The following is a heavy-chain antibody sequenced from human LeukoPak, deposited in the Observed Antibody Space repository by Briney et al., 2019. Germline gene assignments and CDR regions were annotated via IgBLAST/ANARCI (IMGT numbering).Heavy chain of an antibody. D-gene: IGHD4-17*01. J-gene: IGHJ6*02. V-gene: IGHV1-2*06. CDR3: ARVKDYGDVYYYYGMDV. CDR2: INPNSGGT. Sequence: ASVKVTCKASGYTFTGYYMHWVRQAPGQGLEWMGRINPNSGGTNYAQKFQGRVTMTRDTSISTAYMELSRLRSDDTAVYYCARVKDYGDVYYYYGMDVWGQGTTVTVSS. CDR1: GYTFTGYY.